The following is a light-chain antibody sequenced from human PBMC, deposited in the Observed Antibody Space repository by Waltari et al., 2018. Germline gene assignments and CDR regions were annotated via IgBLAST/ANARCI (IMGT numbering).Light chain of an antibody. V-gene: IGLV4-69*01. J-gene: IGLJ3*02. CDR3: QTGGHGTWV. Sequence: QLVVTQSPSASAPLGASVKPTCTPTSGPRSHIVAWPQQRPEKGPRYLMKVNSDGSHIKGDDIPDRFSGSSSGAERYLTISSLQPDDEADYYCQTGGHGTWVFGGGTTLTVL. CDR2: VNSDGSH. CDR1: SGPRSHI.